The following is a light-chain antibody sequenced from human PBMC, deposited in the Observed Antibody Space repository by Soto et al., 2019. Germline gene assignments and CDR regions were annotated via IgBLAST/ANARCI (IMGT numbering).Light chain of an antibody. V-gene: IGKV3-20*01. CDR1: QSVSSDF. J-gene: IGKJ2*01. CDR2: GVF. Sequence: VLTQSPGTVSLSPGERATLFCRTSQSVSSDFLAWYLQKPGQAPRLLIYGVFNRATGIPARFSGSGSGTDFTLTINGLEPEDSAVYYCQHYDGSPRTFGQGTKVEI. CDR3: QHYDGSPRT.